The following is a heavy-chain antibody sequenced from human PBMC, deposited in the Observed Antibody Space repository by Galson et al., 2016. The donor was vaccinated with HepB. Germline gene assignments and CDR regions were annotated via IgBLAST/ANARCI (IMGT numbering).Heavy chain of an antibody. CDR3: ARDGYYYGSGRTVRYSHYGVDV. CDR1: GFTFSNYA. CDR2: ISYDGSKK. D-gene: IGHD3-10*01. V-gene: IGHV3-30*04. J-gene: IGHJ6*02. Sequence: SLRLSCAASGFTFSNYAMHWVRQAPGKGLEWVAVISYDGSKKYYADSVKGRFTISRDNSKSTLYVQLNSLRAEGTAVYYCARDGYYYGSGRTVRYSHYGVDVWGQGTTVTVSS.